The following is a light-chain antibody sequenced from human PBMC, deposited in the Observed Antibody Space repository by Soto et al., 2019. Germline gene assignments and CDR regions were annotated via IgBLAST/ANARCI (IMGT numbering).Light chain of an antibody. CDR2: DTS. CDR1: QFVSSR. Sequence: DIVVTQSPATLSASPGERVTLSCRASQFVSSRLAWYQQRPGQVPRLLIYDTSTRAPGISARFSGSGSGTAFTLTIVSLQAEDFAVYYCQEYMQWPPGMFGPGTTVHIK. CDR3: QEYMQWPPGM. V-gene: IGKV3-15*01. J-gene: IGKJ1*01.